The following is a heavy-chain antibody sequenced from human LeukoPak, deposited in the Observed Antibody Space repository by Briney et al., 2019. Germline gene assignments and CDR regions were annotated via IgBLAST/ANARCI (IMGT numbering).Heavy chain of an antibody. CDR2: IIPIFGTA. Sequence: SVKVSCKASGGTFSSYAISWVRQAPGQGLEWMGGIIPIFGTANYAQKFQGRVTITADKSTSTAYMELSSLRSEDTAVYYCARAPSWNYDYYYMDVWGKGTTVTVSS. V-gene: IGHV1-69*06. CDR1: GGTFSSYA. D-gene: IGHD6-13*01. J-gene: IGHJ6*03. CDR3: ARAPSWNYDYYYMDV.